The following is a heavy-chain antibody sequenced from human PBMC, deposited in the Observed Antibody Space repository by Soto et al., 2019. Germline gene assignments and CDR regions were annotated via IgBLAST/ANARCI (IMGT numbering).Heavy chain of an antibody. J-gene: IGHJ5*02. CDR1: GFTFSDYY. V-gene: IGHV3-11*01. D-gene: IGHD1-1*01. CDR2: ISRDGNAI. CDR3: ARGAEMSTLTKWFDP. Sequence: VQLVESGGSLVKPGGSLRLSCAASGFTFSDYYMGWIRQAPGKGLEWLAYISRDGNAIFYADSVNGRSTISRDNAKNSLFLQMDDLRAEDTGMFFCARGAEMSTLTKWFDPWGQGTLVTVSS.